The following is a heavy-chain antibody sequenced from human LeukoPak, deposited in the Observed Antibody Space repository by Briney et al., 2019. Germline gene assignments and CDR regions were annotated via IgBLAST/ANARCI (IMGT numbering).Heavy chain of an antibody. CDR3: AKVGFDY. CDR2: ISGSGGST. CDR1: GFTFSSSA. V-gene: IGHV3-23*01. D-gene: IGHD1-26*01. J-gene: IGHJ4*02. Sequence: PGGSLRLSCAASGFTFSSSAMNWVRQAPGRGLEWVSAISGSGGSTSYADSMKGRFTISRDNSKNTLYLQMNSLRAEDTAVYYCAKVGFDYWGQGTLVTVSS.